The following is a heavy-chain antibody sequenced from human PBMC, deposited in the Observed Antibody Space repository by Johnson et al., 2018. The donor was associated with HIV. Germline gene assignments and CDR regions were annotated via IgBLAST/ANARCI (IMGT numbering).Heavy chain of an antibody. J-gene: IGHJ3*02. CDR2: ISSDGNNK. CDR1: GFSFSNYA. Sequence: QVQLVESGGGVVQPGRSLILSCSASGFSFSNYAMDWVRQAPGKGLEWVSLISSDGNNKNYADSVKGRFTISRDNSKNTLYLQMNSLRTEDTAVYYCTTGAADYYDSSGYRDAFDIWGQGTMVTVSP. D-gene: IGHD3-22*01. V-gene: IGHV3-30*03. CDR3: TTGAADYYDSSGYRDAFDI.